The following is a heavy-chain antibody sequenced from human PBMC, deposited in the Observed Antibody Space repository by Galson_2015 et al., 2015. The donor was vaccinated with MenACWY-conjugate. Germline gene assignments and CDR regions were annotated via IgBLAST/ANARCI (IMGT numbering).Heavy chain of an antibody. CDR2: IDWDDDK. D-gene: IGHD2-15*01. Sequence: PALVKPTQTLTLTCTFSGFSLSTSGMRVNWVRQPPGKALEWLARIDWDDDKLYNTSLRTRLTISKDTSKNQVVLTMTNMDPVDTATYYCVRTSYCSGGRCYSPFDFWDQGTLVTVSS. V-gene: IGHV2-70*04. CDR3: VRTSYCSGGRCYSPFDF. CDR1: GFSLSTSGMR. J-gene: IGHJ4*02.